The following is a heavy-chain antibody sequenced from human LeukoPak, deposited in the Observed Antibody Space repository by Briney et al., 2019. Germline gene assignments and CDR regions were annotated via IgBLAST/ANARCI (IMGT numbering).Heavy chain of an antibody. Sequence: PGASVKVSCTVSGSSLTELSLYWVRQAPGKGLEWMGGFDVIDGETFYAQKFQGRVTMTEDSSADTAYMELRSLTSDDTALYYCAACRPYSLLDYWGQGTLVTVSS. CDR1: GSSLTELS. CDR3: AACRPYSLLDY. J-gene: IGHJ4*02. V-gene: IGHV1-24*01. D-gene: IGHD5-18*01. CDR2: FDVIDGET.